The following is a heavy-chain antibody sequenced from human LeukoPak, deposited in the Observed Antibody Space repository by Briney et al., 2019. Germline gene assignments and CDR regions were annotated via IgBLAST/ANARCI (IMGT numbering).Heavy chain of an antibody. J-gene: IGHJ6*04. Sequence: PGGSLRLSCAASGFTFSSYAMSWVRQAPGKGLEWVSGISGSGDSTYYADSEKDRFTISRDNSKNTLYLQMNSLRAEDTAVYYCAKGGRSTMIVNVWGKGTTVTVSS. CDR3: AKGGRSTMIVNV. V-gene: IGHV3-23*01. CDR1: GFTFSSYA. D-gene: IGHD3-22*01. CDR2: ISGSGDST.